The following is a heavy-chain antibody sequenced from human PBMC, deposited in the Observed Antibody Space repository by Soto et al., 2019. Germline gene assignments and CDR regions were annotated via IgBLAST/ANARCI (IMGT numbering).Heavy chain of an antibody. CDR2: INAGNGNT. D-gene: IGHD2-15*01. CDR3: ARGPGGPDGPGDY. Sequence: QVQLVQSGAEVKKPGASVKVSCKASGYTFTSYAMHWVRQAPGQRLEWMGWINAGNGNTKYSQKFQGRVTITSDTSANTAYMELSSLRSEDTAVYYCARGPGGPDGPGDYWGQGTLVTVSS. J-gene: IGHJ4*02. CDR1: GYTFTSYA. V-gene: IGHV1-3*01.